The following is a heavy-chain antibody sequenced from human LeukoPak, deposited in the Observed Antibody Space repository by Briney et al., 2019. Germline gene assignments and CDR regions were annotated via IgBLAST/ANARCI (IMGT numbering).Heavy chain of an antibody. CDR3: ATEGGS. V-gene: IGHV3-66*01. J-gene: IGHJ5*02. Sequence: PGGSLRLSCEASGLTVSSNYISWVRQAPGKGRKWVSVIYASGNTSYADSVKGRFTVSRDNSKNTLYLQMNSMRVEESAVYYCATEGGSWGQGTLVAVSS. CDR2: IYASGNT. CDR1: GLTVSSNY. D-gene: IGHD3-16*01.